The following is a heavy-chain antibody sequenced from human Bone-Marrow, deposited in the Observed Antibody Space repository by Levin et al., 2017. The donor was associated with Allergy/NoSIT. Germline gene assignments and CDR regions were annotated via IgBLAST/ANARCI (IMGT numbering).Heavy chain of an antibody. CDR3: AHIPKHTTASSWYFGDNWFDP. Sequence: SGPTLVKPTQTLTLTCTFSGFSLTTTGVGVAWVRQPPGKALEWLALIYWDDDKRISPSLKSRVTVSKGTSKNHVVLTMTNMEPVDTASSYCAHIPKHTTASSWYFGDNWFDPWGQGTLVTVSS. CDR1: GFSLTTTGVG. CDR2: IYWDDDK. D-gene: IGHD6-13*01. J-gene: IGHJ5*02. V-gene: IGHV2-5*02.